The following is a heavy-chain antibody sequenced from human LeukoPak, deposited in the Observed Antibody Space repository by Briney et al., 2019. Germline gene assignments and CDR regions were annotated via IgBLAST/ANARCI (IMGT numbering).Heavy chain of an antibody. Sequence: QSGGSLRLSCAASGFTFSSYGMSWVRQAPGKGLEWVSAISGSGGSTYYADSVKGRFTISRDNSKNTLYLQMNSLRAEDTAVYYCAKFRDGYNSRVLFDYWGQGTLVTVSS. J-gene: IGHJ4*02. CDR3: AKFRDGYNSRVLFDY. CDR1: GFTFSSYG. D-gene: IGHD5-24*01. V-gene: IGHV3-23*01. CDR2: ISGSGGST.